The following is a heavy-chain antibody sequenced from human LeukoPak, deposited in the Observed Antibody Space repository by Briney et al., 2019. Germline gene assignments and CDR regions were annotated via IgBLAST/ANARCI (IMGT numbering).Heavy chain of an antibody. J-gene: IGHJ4*02. CDR3: ARRKYYYDSSGYSFDY. Sequence: ASVKVSCKASGYTFTGYYMHWVRQAPGQGLEWMGWINPNSGGTNYAQKFQGRVTMARDTSISTAYMELSRLRSDDTAVYYCARRKYYYDSSGYSFDYWAREPWSPSPQ. CDR1: GYTFTGYY. CDR2: INPNSGGT. V-gene: IGHV1-2*02. D-gene: IGHD3-22*01.